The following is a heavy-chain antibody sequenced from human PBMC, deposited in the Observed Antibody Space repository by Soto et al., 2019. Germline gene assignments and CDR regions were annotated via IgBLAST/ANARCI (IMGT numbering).Heavy chain of an antibody. CDR2: IYWDDDK. D-gene: IGHD3-9*01. J-gene: IGHJ3*02. Sequence: SGPTLVKPTQTLTLTCTFSGFSLSTSGVGVDWIRQPPGKALEWLALIYWDDDKRYSPSLKSRLTITKDTSKNQVVLTMTNMDPVDTATYYCAHRYYDILTGYYRGAAFDIWGQGTMVTVSS. CDR3: AHRYYDILTGYYRGAAFDI. V-gene: IGHV2-5*02. CDR1: GFSLSTSGVG.